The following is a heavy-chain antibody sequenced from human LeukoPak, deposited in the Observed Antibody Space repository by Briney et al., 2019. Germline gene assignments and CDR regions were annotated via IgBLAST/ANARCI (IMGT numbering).Heavy chain of an antibody. J-gene: IGHJ4*02. CDR3: VKDPMTTMTSHFDY. CDR2: ISSNGGST. D-gene: IGHD4-17*01. CDR1: GFTFSSYA. Sequence: GGSLRLSRSASGFTFSSYAMEWVRQVPGKGLEYVSGISSNGGSTYYADSVKGRFTISRDNSKNTLYLQMSSLRAEDTAVYYCVKDPMTTMTSHFDYWAREPWSPSPQ. V-gene: IGHV3-64D*06.